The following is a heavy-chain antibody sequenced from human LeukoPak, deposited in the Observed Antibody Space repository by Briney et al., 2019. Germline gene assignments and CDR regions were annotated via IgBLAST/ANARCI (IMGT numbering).Heavy chain of an antibody. CDR3: ARGGGLAAAGRGYYYYYYYMDV. Sequence: PSETLSLTCTVSGGSISSYYWSWIRQPPGKGLEWIGEINHSGSTNYNPSLKSRVTISVDTSKNQFSLKLSSVTAADTAVYYCARGGGLAAAGRGYYYYYYYMDVWGKGTTVTVSS. CDR2: INHSGST. J-gene: IGHJ6*03. D-gene: IGHD6-13*01. CDR1: GGSISSYY. V-gene: IGHV4-34*01.